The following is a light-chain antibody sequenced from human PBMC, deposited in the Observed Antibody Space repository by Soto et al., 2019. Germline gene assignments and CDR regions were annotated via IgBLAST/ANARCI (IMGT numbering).Light chain of an antibody. CDR2: AAS. Sequence: DIQMTQSPSSLFASVGDRVTITCRASQSIGNYLNWYQQKPGRPPKLLIYAASTLQSGVPSKFSGSGSGTDFTLTISSLQPEDFATYYCQETYSAPPWTFGQGNEVEIK. CDR3: QETYSAPPWT. CDR1: QSIGNY. J-gene: IGKJ1*01. V-gene: IGKV1-39*01.